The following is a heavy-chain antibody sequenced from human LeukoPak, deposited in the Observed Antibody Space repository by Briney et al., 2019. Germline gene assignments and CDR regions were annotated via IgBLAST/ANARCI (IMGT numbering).Heavy chain of an antibody. Sequence: GGSLRLSCAASGFTFSSYGMHWVRQAPGEGLEWVAVISYDGSNKYYADSVKGRFTISRDNSKNTLYLQMNSLRAEDTAVYYCAKDLGYGCSYGYSDYYYYGMDVWGQGTTVTVSS. D-gene: IGHD5-18*01. J-gene: IGHJ6*02. CDR3: AKDLGYGCSYGYSDYYYYGMDV. CDR2: ISYDGSNK. CDR1: GFTFSSYG. V-gene: IGHV3-30*18.